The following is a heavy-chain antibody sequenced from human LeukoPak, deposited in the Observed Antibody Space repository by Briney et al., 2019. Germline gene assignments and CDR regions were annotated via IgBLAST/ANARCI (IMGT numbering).Heavy chain of an antibody. CDR3: SRASNYFDCRGLHWFDP. Sequence: GGSLRLSCAASGFTFSTSWMHWVRQAPGKGLVWVSRIDGDGSRTSYADSVKGRFTISRDNAKKTLYLQMNSLRAEDTAMYYCSRASNYFDCRGLHWFDPWGQGTLVTVSS. CDR2: IDGDGSRT. D-gene: IGHD3-22*01. CDR1: GFTFSTSW. V-gene: IGHV3-74*01. J-gene: IGHJ5*02.